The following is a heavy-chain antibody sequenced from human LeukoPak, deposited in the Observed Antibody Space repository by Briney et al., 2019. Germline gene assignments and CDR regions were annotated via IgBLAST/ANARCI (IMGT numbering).Heavy chain of an antibody. V-gene: IGHV4-30-4*01. D-gene: IGHD3-10*01. Sequence: SETLSLTCTVSGGSTSSGDYYWSWIRQPPGTGLEWIGYIYYSGSTYYNPSLKSRVTISVDTSKNQFSLKLSSVTAADTAVYYCAAETRGRHYGMDVWGQGTTVTVSS. J-gene: IGHJ6*02. CDR3: AAETRGRHYGMDV. CDR1: GGSTSSGDYY. CDR2: IYYSGST.